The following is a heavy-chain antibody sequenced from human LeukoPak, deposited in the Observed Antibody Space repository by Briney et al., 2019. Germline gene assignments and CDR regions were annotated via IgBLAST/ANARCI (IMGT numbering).Heavy chain of an antibody. CDR1: VGSISSYY. CDR2: IYYSGST. D-gene: IGHD6-19*01. V-gene: IGHV4-59*01. CDR3: ARGAVAGTPTDY. J-gene: IGHJ4*02. Sequence: PSETLSLTCTVSVGSISSYYWSWIRHPPWKGLEWIGYIYYSGSTNYNPSLKSRVTISVDTSKNQFSLKLSSVTAADTAVYYCARGAVAGTPTDYWGQGTLVTVSS.